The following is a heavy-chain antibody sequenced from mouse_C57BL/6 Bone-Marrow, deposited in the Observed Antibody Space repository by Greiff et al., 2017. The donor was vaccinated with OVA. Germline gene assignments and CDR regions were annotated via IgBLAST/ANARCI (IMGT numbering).Heavy chain of an antibody. J-gene: IGHJ2*01. D-gene: IGHD2-5*01. Sequence: QVQLKQPGAELVMPGASVKLSCKASGYTFTSYWMHWVKQRPGQGLEWIGEIDPSDSYTNYNQKFKGKSTLTVDKSSSTAYMQLSSLTSEDSAVYYCARGLYSNSGDFDYWGQGTTLTVSS. V-gene: IGHV1-69*01. CDR2: IDPSDSYT. CDR3: ARGLYSNSGDFDY. CDR1: GYTFTSYW.